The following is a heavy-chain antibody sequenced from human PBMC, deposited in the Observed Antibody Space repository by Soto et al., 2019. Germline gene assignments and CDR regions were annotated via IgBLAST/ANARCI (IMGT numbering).Heavy chain of an antibody. D-gene: IGHD6-19*01. CDR3: ARDDIPGIAVATYGLDV. CDR2: IWYDGSNE. V-gene: IGHV3-33*01. CDR1: GFIFSNFG. J-gene: IGHJ6*02. Sequence: GGSLRLSCAASGFIFSNFGMHWVRQAPGKGLEWVAVIWYDGSNEYYADSVRGRFTISKDNSKNTLYLQMNSLRAEDTAVYYCARDDIPGIAVATYGLDVWGQGTTVTVSS.